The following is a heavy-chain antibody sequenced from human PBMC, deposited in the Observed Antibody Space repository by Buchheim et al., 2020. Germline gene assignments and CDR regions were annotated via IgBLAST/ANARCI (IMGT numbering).Heavy chain of an antibody. J-gene: IGHJ4*02. CDR3: ARVVGATEFDY. Sequence: QVQLVESGGGVVQPGRSLRLSCAASGFTFSSYAMHWVRQAPGKGLEWVAVISYDGSNKYYADSVKGRFTISRDNSKNTLYLQMNGLGAEDTAVYYCARVVGATEFDYWGQGTL. CDR2: ISYDGSNK. D-gene: IGHD1-26*01. CDR1: GFTFSSYA. V-gene: IGHV3-30-3*01.